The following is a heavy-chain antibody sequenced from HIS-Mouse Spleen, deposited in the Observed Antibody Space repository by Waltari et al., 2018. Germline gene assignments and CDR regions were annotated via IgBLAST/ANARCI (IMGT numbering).Heavy chain of an antibody. CDR1: GYSISSGYY. V-gene: IGHV4-38-2*02. CDR2: IYHSGST. J-gene: IGHJ5*02. Sequence: QVQLQESGPGLVKPSETLSLTCTVSGYSISSGYYWGWIRQPPGKGLEWIGSIYHSGSTYYSQALKSRVPISVDTSKNQFSLKLSSVTAADTAVYYCARVKTWGQGTLVTVSS. CDR3: ARVKT.